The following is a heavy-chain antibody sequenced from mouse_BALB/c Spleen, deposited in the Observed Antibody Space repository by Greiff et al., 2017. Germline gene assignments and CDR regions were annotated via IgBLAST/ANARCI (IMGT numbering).Heavy chain of an antibody. V-gene: IGHV1-5*01. J-gene: IGHJ1*01. CDR1: GYTFTSYW. CDR3: TREGITTARYFDV. D-gene: IGHD1-2*01. CDR2: IYPGNSDT. Sequence: EVKLQESGTVLARPGASVKMSCKASGYTFTSYWMHWVKQRPGQGLEWIGAIYPGNSDTSYNQKFKGKAKLTAVTSTSTAYMELSSLTNEDSAVYYCTREGITTARYFDVWGAGTTVTVSS.